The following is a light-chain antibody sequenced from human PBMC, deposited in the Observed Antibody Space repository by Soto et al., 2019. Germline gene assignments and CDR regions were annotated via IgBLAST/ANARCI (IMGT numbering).Light chain of an antibody. CDR2: DVS. CDR1: SSDVGGYNY. CDR3: CSYAGSSTHFRV. V-gene: IGLV2-11*01. Sequence: QSALTQPRSVSGSPGQSVTISCTGTSSDVGGYNYVSWYQQHPGKAPKLMIYDVSKRPSGVPDRFSGSKSGNTASLTISGLQAEDEADYYCCSYAGSSTHFRVFGTGTKVTVL. J-gene: IGLJ1*01.